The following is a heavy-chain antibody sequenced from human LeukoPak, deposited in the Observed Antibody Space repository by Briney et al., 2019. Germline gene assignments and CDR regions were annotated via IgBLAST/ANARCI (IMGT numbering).Heavy chain of an antibody. CDR1: GFTFDEYG. CDR3: AKMKGHPLPKYYMDV. CDR2: ISGSGDNT. V-gene: IGHV3-23*01. J-gene: IGHJ6*01. Sequence: PGGSLRLSCAASGFTFDEYGMSWVRQAPGKGLEWVSGISGSGDNTLYADSVKGRFTISRDNSKNTLYLEMNSLRAEDTAIYYCAKMKGHPLPKYYMDVWGQGSTVTVSS. D-gene: IGHD1-26*01.